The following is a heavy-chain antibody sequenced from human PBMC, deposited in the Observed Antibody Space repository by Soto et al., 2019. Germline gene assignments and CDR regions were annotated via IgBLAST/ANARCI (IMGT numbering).Heavy chain of an antibody. Sequence: QVQLQQWGAGLLKPSETLSLTCAVYGGSFSGYYWSWIRQPPGKGLEWIGEINHSGSNNYNPSLKSRVTVSVDTSKNEFSLKLSSVTAADTAVYYCARAPACCSGGSCYFYVGPWGQGTLVTVSS. CDR3: ARAPACCSGGSCYFYVGP. J-gene: IGHJ5*02. CDR2: INHSGSN. V-gene: IGHV4-34*01. D-gene: IGHD2-15*01. CDR1: GGSFSGYY.